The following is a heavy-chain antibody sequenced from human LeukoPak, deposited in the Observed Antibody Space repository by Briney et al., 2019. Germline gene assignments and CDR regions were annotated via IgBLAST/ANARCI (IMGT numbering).Heavy chain of an antibody. Sequence: GGSLRLSCAASGFTFTSHAMHWVRQAPGKGLEWVAVISYDGSNKYYADSVKGRFTISRDNSKNTLYLQMNSLRAEDTAVYYCAKDGTIAVAGYYYGMDVWGQGTTVTVFS. D-gene: IGHD6-19*01. CDR1: GFTFTSHA. J-gene: IGHJ6*02. CDR2: ISYDGSNK. CDR3: AKDGTIAVAGYYYGMDV. V-gene: IGHV3-30*18.